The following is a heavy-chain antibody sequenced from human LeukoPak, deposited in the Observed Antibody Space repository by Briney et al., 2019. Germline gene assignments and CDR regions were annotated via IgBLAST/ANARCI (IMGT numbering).Heavy chain of an antibody. J-gene: IGHJ4*02. D-gene: IGHD3-16*01. V-gene: IGHV3-23*01. CDR3: AKRGGYATMAAFDY. CDR2: ISPGGSDT. CDR1: GFTFNSYA. Sequence: GGSLRLSCAASGFTFNSYAMSWVRQAPGKGLEWVSAISPGGSDTYYADSVRGRFTISRDNSKNTLYLQMSSLRAEDSAVYYCAKRGGYATMAAFDYWGQGTLVTVSS.